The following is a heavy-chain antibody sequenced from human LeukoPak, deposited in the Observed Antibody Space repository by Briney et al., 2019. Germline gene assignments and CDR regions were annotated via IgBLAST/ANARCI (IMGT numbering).Heavy chain of an antibody. D-gene: IGHD1-26*01. CDR1: GFTFSSYW. J-gene: IGHJ4*02. V-gene: IGHV3-7*03. CDR3: ARDRGPCTA. Sequence: GGSLRLSCAASGFTFSSYWMKWVRQAPGKGLEWVANIKRDATERYYLDSVEGRFTISRDNAKNSLYLQMNSLRAEDTAVYYCARDRGPCTAWGQGTLVTVSS. CDR2: IKRDATER.